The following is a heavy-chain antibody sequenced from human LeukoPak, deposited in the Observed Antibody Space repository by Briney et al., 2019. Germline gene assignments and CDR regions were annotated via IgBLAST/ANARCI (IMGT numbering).Heavy chain of an antibody. D-gene: IGHD3-10*01. CDR1: GFTFGDYA. CDR3: IKYGSGPDV. V-gene: IGHV3-49*04. Sequence: GRSLRLSCTASGFTFGDYAMGWVRQAPGKGLEWVGFIRSKAYGGTTEYAASVKGRFTISRDDSKSIAYLQMNSLETEDTAVYYCIKYGSGPDVWGQGTTVTVSS. CDR2: IRSKAYGGTT. J-gene: IGHJ6*02.